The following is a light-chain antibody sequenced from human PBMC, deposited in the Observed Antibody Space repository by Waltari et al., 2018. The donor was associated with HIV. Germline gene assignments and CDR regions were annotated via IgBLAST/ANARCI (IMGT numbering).Light chain of an antibody. CDR3: QQYHTYPRT. CDR2: DAS. J-gene: IGKJ1*01. V-gene: IGKV3-11*01. CDR1: QNVGNY. Sequence: ETVLTQSPATLSLSPGERATLSCRASQNVGNYLVWYQQKPGQAPRLLISDASNRATGIPVRFSGSGSGTDFTLTISSLEPEDFALYFCQQYHTYPRTFGQGTKVEIK.